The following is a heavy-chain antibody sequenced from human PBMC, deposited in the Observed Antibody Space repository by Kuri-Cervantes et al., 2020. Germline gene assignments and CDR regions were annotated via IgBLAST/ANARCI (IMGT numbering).Heavy chain of an antibody. CDR2: IYSGGST. CDR3: ARVRRGYVVTYYYYYMDV. V-gene: IGHV3-53*01. CDR1: GFTVSSNY. J-gene: IGHJ6*03. Sequence: GGSLRLSCAASGFTVSSNYMSWARQAPGKGLEWVSVIYSGGSTYYADSVKGRFTISRDNSKNTLYLQMNSLRAEDTAVYYCARVRRGYVVTYYYYYMDVWGKGTTVTVSS. D-gene: IGHD2-21*02.